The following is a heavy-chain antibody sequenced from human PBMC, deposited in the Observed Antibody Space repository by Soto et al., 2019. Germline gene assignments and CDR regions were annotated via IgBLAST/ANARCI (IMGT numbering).Heavy chain of an antibody. CDR2: SSSYNRDT. V-gene: IGHV1-18*04. CDR3: ASVTYGSGSYYHFDN. D-gene: IGHD3-10*01. J-gene: IGHJ4*02. CDR1: SDSFITYT. Sequence: ASVKVSCKTPSDSFITYTFAWVRQAPGQGLEWLGWSSSYNRDTKYAQQIQDRLTLTTDTSSGTAYMELSSVTAADTAVYYCASVTYGSGSYYHFDNWGQGTLVTVSS.